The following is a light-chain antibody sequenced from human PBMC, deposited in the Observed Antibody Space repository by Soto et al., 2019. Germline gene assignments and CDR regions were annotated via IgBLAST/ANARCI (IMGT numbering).Light chain of an antibody. V-gene: IGLV2-14*01. Sequence: QSVLTQPASVSGSPGQSITVSCTGTNTNVGGYNYASWYQHRRGKAPRLMIDEVRNRLSMASNRFAGSTSGTTASRTISGLQAEDEADYYCTSYAPPGAVVFGSGTQLTVL. CDR3: TSYAPPGAVV. J-gene: IGLJ3*02. CDR1: NTNVGGYNY. CDR2: EVR.